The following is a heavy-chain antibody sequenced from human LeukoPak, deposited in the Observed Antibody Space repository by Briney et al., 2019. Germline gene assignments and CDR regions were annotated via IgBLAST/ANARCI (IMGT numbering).Heavy chain of an antibody. D-gene: IGHD4-17*01. J-gene: IGHJ6*02. V-gene: IGHV3-48*03. CDR2: ISSSGSTI. CDR1: GFTFSSYE. CDR3: ARNYGDYARYGMDV. Sequence: GGSLRLSCAASGFTFSSYEMNWVRQAPGKGLEWVSYISSSGSTIYYADSVKGRFTISRDNAKNSLYLQMNSLRAEDTAVYYCARNYGDYARYGMDVWGQGATVTVSS.